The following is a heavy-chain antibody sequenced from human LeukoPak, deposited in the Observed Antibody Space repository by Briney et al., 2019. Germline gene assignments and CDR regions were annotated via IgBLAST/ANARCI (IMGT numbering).Heavy chain of an antibody. Sequence: ASVKVSCKVSGYTLTELSMHWVRQAPGKGLEWMGGFDPEGGETIYAQKFQGRVTMTEDTSTDTAYMELSSLRSEDTAVYYCATVPYSSSWYGYWGQGTLVTVSS. CDR3: ATVPYSSSWYGY. V-gene: IGHV1-24*01. D-gene: IGHD6-13*01. J-gene: IGHJ4*02. CDR1: GYTLTELS. CDR2: FDPEGGET.